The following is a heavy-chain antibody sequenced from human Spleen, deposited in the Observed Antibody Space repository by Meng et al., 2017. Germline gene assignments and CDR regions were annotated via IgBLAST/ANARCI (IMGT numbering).Heavy chain of an antibody. D-gene: IGHD2-15*01. V-gene: IGHV4-61*02. CDR3: AGESRYCSGGSCHGY. Sequence: SETLSLTCTVSGGSISSGSYYWSWIRQPAGKGLEWIGRIYTSGSTNYNPSLKSRVTISVDTSKNQFSLKLSSVTAADTAVYYCAGESRYCSGGSCHGYWGQGTLVTVSS. CDR1: GGSISSGSYY. J-gene: IGHJ4*02. CDR2: IYTSGST.